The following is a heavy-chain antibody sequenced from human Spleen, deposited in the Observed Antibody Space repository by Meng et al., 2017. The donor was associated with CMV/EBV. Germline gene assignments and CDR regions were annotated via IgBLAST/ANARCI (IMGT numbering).Heavy chain of an antibody. CDR3: ATGGYDGSYYYALDV. CDR2: IIPQFGTP. V-gene: IGHV1-69*05. D-gene: IGHD5-12*01. J-gene: IGHJ6*02. Sequence: SVKVSCKASGYTFTGYYMHWVRQAPGQGLEWMGGIIPQFGTPDYTQKFQGRVTIITDESSSTAYMEISSLRSDDTAVYYCATGGYDGSYYYALDVWGQGTTVTVSS. CDR1: GYTFTGYY.